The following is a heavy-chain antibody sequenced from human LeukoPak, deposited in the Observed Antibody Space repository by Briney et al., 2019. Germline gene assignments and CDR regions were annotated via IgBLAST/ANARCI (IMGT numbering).Heavy chain of an antibody. Sequence: SETLSLTCTVSGGSISSYYWSWIRQPAGKGLEWIGYIYYSGSTNYNPSLKSRVTISVDTSKNQFSLKLSSVTAADTAVYYCARVAGYSSSWYLGYWGQGTLVTVSS. D-gene: IGHD6-13*01. CDR3: ARVAGYSSSWYLGY. J-gene: IGHJ4*02. CDR1: GGSISSYY. V-gene: IGHV4-59*01. CDR2: IYYSGST.